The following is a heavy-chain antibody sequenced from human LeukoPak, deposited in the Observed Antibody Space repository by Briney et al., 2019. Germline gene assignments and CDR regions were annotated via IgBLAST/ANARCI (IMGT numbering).Heavy chain of an antibody. V-gene: IGHV4-59*08. Sequence: SETLSLTCTVSGGSVSSYYWSWIRQPPGKGLEWIGYIYYSGSTNYKPSLKSRVTISVDTSKNQFSLKLSSVTAADTAVYYCARSFGSYYYYMDVWGKGTTVTVSS. CDR3: ARSFGSYYYYMDV. CDR2: IYYSGST. CDR1: GGSVSSYY. D-gene: IGHD1-26*01. J-gene: IGHJ6*03.